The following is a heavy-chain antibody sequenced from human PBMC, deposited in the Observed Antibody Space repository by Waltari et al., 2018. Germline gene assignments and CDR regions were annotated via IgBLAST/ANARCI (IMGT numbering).Heavy chain of an antibody. D-gene: IGHD6-13*01. CDR2: IDYSGTT. CDR3: ARGSGRQLTY. CDR1: GGSMSNYY. J-gene: IGHJ4*02. V-gene: IGHV4-59*01. Sequence: QVQLQESGPGLVKPSETLSLTCNVSGGSMSNYYWSWIRQPPGKGLEWIGYIDYSGTTNYNPALKGRVTMSVDTSKNQFSLKLTSVTAADTAVYYCARGSGRQLTYWGQGTLVTVSS.